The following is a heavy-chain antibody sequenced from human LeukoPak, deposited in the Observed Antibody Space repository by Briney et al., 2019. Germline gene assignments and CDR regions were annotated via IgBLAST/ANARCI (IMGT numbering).Heavy chain of an antibody. CDR2: INHSGST. J-gene: IGHJ4*02. Sequence: SETLSLTCAVYGGSFNGYYWSWIRQPPGKGLEWIGEINHSGSTNYNPSLKSRVTISVDTSKNQFSLKLSSVTAADTAVYYCARQKRWLQEIRFDYWGQGTLVTVSS. CDR3: ARQKRWLQEIRFDY. V-gene: IGHV4-34*01. D-gene: IGHD5-24*01. CDR1: GGSFNGYY.